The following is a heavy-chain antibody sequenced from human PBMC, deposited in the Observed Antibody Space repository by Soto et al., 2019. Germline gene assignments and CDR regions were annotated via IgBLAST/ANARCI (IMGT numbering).Heavy chain of an antibody. J-gene: IGHJ4*02. D-gene: IGHD6-6*01. V-gene: IGHV4-59*01. CDR1: GGSISSYY. CDR3: ARAVAARPIFYFDY. Sequence: SETLSLTCTVSGGSISSYYWSWIRQPPGKGLEWIGYIYYSGSTNYNPSLKSRVTISVDTSKNQFSLKLSSVTAADTAVYYCARAVAARPIFYFDYWGQGTLVTVSS. CDR2: IYYSGST.